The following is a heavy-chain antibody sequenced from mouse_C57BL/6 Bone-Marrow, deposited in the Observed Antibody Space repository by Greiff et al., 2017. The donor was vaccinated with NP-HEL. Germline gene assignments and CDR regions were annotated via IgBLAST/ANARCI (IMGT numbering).Heavy chain of an antibody. CDR2: IDPNGGGT. Sequence: QVQLQQPGAELVKSGASVMLSCKASGYTFTSYWMHWVKQRPGRGLEWIGRIDPNGGGTKYNEKFKSKATLTVDKPSSTAYMQLSSLTSEDSAVYYCARFGLRYYFDYWGQGTTLTVSS. D-gene: IGHD2-4*01. CDR3: ARFGLRYYFDY. J-gene: IGHJ2*01. V-gene: IGHV1-72*01. CDR1: GYTFTSYW.